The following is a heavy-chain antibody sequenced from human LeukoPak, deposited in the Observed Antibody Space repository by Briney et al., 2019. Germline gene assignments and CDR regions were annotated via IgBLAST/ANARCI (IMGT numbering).Heavy chain of an antibody. CDR3: VRDRGTATVRSFDI. CDR2: ISSRGTTT. J-gene: IGHJ3*02. CDR1: GITFSNYE. Sequence: GGSLRLSCAASGITFSNYEMNWVRQAPGKGLEWVSYISSRGTTTHYADSVKGRFIISRDNAENSLYLQMNSLRVEDTALYHCVRDRGTATVRSFDIWGKGTMVTVSS. V-gene: IGHV3-48*03. D-gene: IGHD4-17*01.